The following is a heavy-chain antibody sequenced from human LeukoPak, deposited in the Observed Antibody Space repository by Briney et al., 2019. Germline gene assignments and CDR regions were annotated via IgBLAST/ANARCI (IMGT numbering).Heavy chain of an antibody. CDR2: ISYDGNE. D-gene: IGHD6-19*01. J-gene: IGHJ3*02. CDR3: AKGFSSGWVTDTFDI. Sequence: GGSLRLSCAASGFTFSSYGLHWVRQAPGKGLEWVAVISYDGNEYYADSVEGRFTISRDNSNNTLYLQLSSLRTEDTAVYFCAKGFSSGWVTDTFDIWGQGTMVTVSS. CDR1: GFTFSSYG. V-gene: IGHV3-30*18.